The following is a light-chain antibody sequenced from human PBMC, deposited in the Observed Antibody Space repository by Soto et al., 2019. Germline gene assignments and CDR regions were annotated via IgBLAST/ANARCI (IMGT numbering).Light chain of an antibody. J-gene: IGKJ2*01. CDR3: QQYNNWPPYT. V-gene: IGKV3-15*01. Sequence: MTQSPSSVSGSLGDRVTITSRASQDITRWLAWYQQKPGQAPRLLIYGASTRATGIPARFSGSGSGTEFTLTISSLQSEDFAVYYCQQYNNWPPYTFGQGTKVDI. CDR2: GAS. CDR1: QDITRW.